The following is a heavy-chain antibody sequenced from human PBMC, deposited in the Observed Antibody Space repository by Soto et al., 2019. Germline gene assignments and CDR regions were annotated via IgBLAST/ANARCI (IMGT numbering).Heavy chain of an antibody. CDR2: IYYSGST. CDR1: GGSISSGGYY. V-gene: IGHV4-31*03. CDR3: ARGSRAEDAFDI. J-gene: IGHJ3*02. Sequence: QVQLQESGPGLVKPSQTLSLTCTVSGGSISSGGYYLSWIRQHPGKVLEWIGYIYYSGSTYYNPSLKSRVTISVDTAKNQFSLKLSSVTAADTAVYYCARGSRAEDAFDIWGQGTMVTVSS.